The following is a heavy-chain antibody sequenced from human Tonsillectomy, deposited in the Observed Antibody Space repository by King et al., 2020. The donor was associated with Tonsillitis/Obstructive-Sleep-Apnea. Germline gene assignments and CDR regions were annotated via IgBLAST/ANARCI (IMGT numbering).Heavy chain of an antibody. CDR2: ISGSGGST. CDR3: AKMGRGRITIFGVDAYYFDY. D-gene: IGHD3-3*01. V-gene: IGHV3-23*04. Sequence: VQLVESGGGLVQPGGSLRLSCAASGFTFSSYAMSWVRQAPGKGLEWVSAISGSGGSTYYADSVKGRFTISRDNSKNTLYLQMNSLRAEDTAVYYCAKMGRGRITIFGVDAYYFDYWGQGTLVTVSS. CDR1: GFTFSSYA. J-gene: IGHJ4*02.